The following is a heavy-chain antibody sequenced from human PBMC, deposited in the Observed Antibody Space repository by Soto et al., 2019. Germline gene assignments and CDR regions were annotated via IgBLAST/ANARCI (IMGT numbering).Heavy chain of an antibody. CDR3: ARVAQQPFFFDY. V-gene: IGHV4-4*02. Sequence: KPSETLSLTCAVSGGSISSSNWWSWVRQPPGKGLEWIGEIYHSGSTNYNPSLKSRVTRSVDKSKNQFSLKLSSVTAADTAVYYCARVAQQPFFFDYWGQGTLVTVSS. D-gene: IGHD6-13*01. J-gene: IGHJ4*02. CDR1: GGSISSSNW. CDR2: IYHSGST.